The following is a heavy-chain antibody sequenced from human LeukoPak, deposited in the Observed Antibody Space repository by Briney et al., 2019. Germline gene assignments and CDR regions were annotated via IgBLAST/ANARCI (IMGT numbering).Heavy chain of an antibody. CDR2: IYTSGST. Sequence: PSQTLSLTCTVSGGSIGSGSYYWSWIRQPAGKGLEWIGRIYTSGSTNYNPSLKSRVTISVDTSKNQFSLKLSSVTAADTAVYYCAREMSGSYYTFFDYWGQGTLVTVSS. D-gene: IGHD1-26*01. V-gene: IGHV4-61*02. CDR1: GGSIGSGSYY. J-gene: IGHJ4*02. CDR3: AREMSGSYYTFFDY.